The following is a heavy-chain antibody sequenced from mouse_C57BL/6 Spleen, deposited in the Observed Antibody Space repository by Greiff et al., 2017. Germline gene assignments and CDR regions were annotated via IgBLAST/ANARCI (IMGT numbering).Heavy chain of an antibody. D-gene: IGHD1-1*01. CDR1: GYTFTSYW. Sequence: VQLQQSGAELVRPGTSVKLSCKASGYTFTSYWMHWVKQRPGQGLEWIGVIDPSDSYTNYNQKFKGKATLTVDTSSSTAYMQLSSLTSEDSAVYYCARNYYGSSYQYYFDYWGQGTTLTVSS. CDR3: ARNYYGSSYQYYFDY. CDR2: IDPSDSYT. J-gene: IGHJ2*01. V-gene: IGHV1-59*01.